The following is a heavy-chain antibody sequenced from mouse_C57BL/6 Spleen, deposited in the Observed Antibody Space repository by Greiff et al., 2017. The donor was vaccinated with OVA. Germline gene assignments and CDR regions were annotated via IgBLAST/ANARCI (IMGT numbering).Heavy chain of an antibody. Sequence: QVQLKESGPELVKPGASVKISCKASGYAFSSSWMNWVKQRPGKGLEWIGRIYPGDGDTNYNGKFKGKATLTADKSSSTAYMQLSSLTSEDSAVYFCARWAYYSNHGYFDYWGQGTTLTVSS. CDR2: IYPGDGDT. CDR1: GYAFSSSW. V-gene: IGHV1-82*01. CDR3: ARWAYYSNHGYFDY. J-gene: IGHJ2*01. D-gene: IGHD2-5*01.